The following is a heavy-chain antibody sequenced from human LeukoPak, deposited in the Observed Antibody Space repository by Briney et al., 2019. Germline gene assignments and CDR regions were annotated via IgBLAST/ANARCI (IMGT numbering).Heavy chain of an antibody. V-gene: IGHV3-7*03. CDR3: AKDMLDSSDYDILPPDASDI. CDR2: IKQDGSEK. D-gene: IGHD3-9*01. Sequence: PGGSLRLSCAASGFTFRSHWMSWVRQAPGKGLEWVANIKQDGSEKYYADSVKGRFTISRDNAKNSLYLQMNSLRAEDTALYYCAKDMLDSSDYDILPPDASDIWGQGTMVTVSS. J-gene: IGHJ3*02. CDR1: GFTFRSHW.